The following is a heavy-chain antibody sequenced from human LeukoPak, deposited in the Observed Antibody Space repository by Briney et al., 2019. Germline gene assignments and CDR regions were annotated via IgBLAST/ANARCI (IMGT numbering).Heavy chain of an antibody. Sequence: GGSLRLSCAASGFTFSSYSMNWVRQAPGKGLEWVSSISSSSYIYYADSVKGRFTISRDNAKNSLYLQMNSLRAEDTAVYYCARDSRLYYYDSSGYPADAFDIWGQGTMVTVSS. V-gene: IGHV3-21*01. J-gene: IGHJ3*02. D-gene: IGHD3-22*01. CDR2: ISSSSYI. CDR1: GFTFSSYS. CDR3: ARDSRLYYYDSSGYPADAFDI.